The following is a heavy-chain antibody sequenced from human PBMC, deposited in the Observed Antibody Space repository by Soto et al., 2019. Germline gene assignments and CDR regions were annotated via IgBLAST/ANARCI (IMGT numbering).Heavy chain of an antibody. Sequence: QVQLVESGGGLVKPGGSLRLSCAASGFTFNGYYMSWIRQAPGKGLEWVSHISTSSSYTNYADSVKGRFTISRDNAKNSLYLQMNSLRAEDTAVYYCARAVRSLYYDTSGHPTHPFDDWGQGTLVTVSP. CDR2: ISTSSSYT. D-gene: IGHD3-22*01. J-gene: IGHJ4*02. CDR1: GFTFNGYY. CDR3: ARAVRSLYYDTSGHPTHPFDD. V-gene: IGHV3-11*05.